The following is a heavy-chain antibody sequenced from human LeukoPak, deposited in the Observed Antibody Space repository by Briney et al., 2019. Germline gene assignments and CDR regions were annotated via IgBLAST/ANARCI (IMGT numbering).Heavy chain of an antibody. CDR3: ARALRGSSWYAFDI. CDR1: GFTFSSYS. CDR2: ISSSSSYI. J-gene: IGHJ3*02. Sequence: GGSLRLSCAASGFTFSSYSMNWVRQAPGKGLEWVSSISSSSSYIYYADSVKGRFTISRDNAKNSLYLQMNSLRAEDTAVYYCARALRGSSWYAFDIWGQGTMVTVSS. V-gene: IGHV3-21*01. D-gene: IGHD6-13*01.